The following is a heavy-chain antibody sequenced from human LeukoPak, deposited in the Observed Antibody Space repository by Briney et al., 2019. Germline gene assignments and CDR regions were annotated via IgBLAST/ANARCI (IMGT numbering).Heavy chain of an antibody. CDR1: GFTFSSYG. D-gene: IGHD2-2*01. V-gene: IGHV3-33*06. J-gene: IGHJ5*02. CDR3: AKDRFYCSSTSCYPSGPLDP. CDR2: IWYDGSNK. Sequence: EGSLRLSCAASGFTFSSYGMHWVRQAPGKGLEWVAVIWYDGSNKYYADSVKGRFTISRDNSKNTLYLQMNSLRAEDTAVYYCAKDRFYCSSTSCYPSGPLDPWGQGTLVTVSS.